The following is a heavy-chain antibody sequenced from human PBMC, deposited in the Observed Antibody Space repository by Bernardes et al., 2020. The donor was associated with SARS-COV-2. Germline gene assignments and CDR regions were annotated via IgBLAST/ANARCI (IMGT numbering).Heavy chain of an antibody. CDR3: VKRNSGSSPPLDS. D-gene: IGHD3-10*01. CDR1: GFTVSGNY. V-gene: IGHV3-66*01. J-gene: IGHJ4*02. CDR2: ITSNGDST. Sequence: GGSLRLSCAASGFTVSGNYMSWVRQAPGKGLEWVSVITSNGDSTFYAESVKGRFTISRDNSKNTLYLQMSSLRSEDTAIYYCVKRNSGSSPPLDSWGQGTLVTVSS.